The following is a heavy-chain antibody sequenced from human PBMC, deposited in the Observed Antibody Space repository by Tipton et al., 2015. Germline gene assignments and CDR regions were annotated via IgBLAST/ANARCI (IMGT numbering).Heavy chain of an antibody. D-gene: IGHD2-21*01. V-gene: IGHV1-8*01. CDR2: MNPNSGNT. Sequence: QVQLVQSGAEVKKPGASVKVSCKASGYTFASYDINWMRQSTGQGLEWMGSMNPNSGNTFYAQKFQGRVTMTGNTSISTAYMELSTLRSEDTAVYYCAVIAPFDHWGQGTLVTVSS. CDR3: AVIAPFDH. CDR1: GYTFASYD. J-gene: IGHJ4*02.